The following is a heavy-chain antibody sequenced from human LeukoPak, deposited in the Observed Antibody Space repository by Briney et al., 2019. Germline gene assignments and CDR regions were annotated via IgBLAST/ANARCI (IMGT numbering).Heavy chain of an antibody. J-gene: IGHJ4*02. Sequence: GGSLRLSCAASGLTFSSYWLHWVRQAPGKGLVWVSRIKGDERSTNYADSEKGRFTISRDNAKNTVYLEMNSLRAEDTAVYYCVRGQLWSYYHDYWGQGTLVTVSS. CDR2: IKGDERST. CDR3: VRGQLWSYYHDY. CDR1: GLTFSSYW. D-gene: IGHD5-18*01. V-gene: IGHV3-74*01.